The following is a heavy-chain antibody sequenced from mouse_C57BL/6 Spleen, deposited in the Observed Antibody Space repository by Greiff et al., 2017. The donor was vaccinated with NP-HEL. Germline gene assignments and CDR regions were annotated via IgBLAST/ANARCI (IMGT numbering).Heavy chain of an antibody. CDR2: IYPGDGDT. D-gene: IGHD4-1*01. CDR3: AKGDFNWDRFAY. J-gene: IGHJ3*01. Sequence: VQLKESGPELVKPGASVKISCKASGYAFSSSWMNWVKQRPGKGLEWIGRIYPGDGDTNYNGKFKGKATLTADKSSSTAYMQLSSLTSEDSAVYFCAKGDFNWDRFAYWGQGTLVTVSA. V-gene: IGHV1-82*01. CDR1: GYAFSSSW.